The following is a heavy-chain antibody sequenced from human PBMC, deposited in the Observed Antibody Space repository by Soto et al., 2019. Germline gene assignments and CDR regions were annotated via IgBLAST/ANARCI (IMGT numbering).Heavy chain of an antibody. Sequence: QVQLVQSGAEVKKPGASVKVSCKASGYTFTSYGISWVRQAPGQGLEWMGWISAYNGNTNYAQKLQGRITMTTDTSTRTAYMELRSLRSDNTAVYYCARDLRGDLLVVPAAPFDYWGQGTLVTVSS. CDR3: ARDLRGDLLVVPAAPFDY. D-gene: IGHD2-2*01. V-gene: IGHV1-18*01. CDR1: GYTFTSYG. CDR2: ISAYNGNT. J-gene: IGHJ4*02.